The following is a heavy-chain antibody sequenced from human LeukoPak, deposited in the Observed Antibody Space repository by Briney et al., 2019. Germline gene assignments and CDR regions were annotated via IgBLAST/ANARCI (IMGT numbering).Heavy chain of an antibody. CDR3: ARVAARVSLDY. D-gene: IGHD2-15*01. CDR2: ISGSGGST. CDR1: GFTFSSYG. Sequence: GGSLRLSCAASGFTFSSYGMSWVRQAPGKGLEWVSAISGSGGSTYYADSVKGRFTISRDNSKNTLYLQMGSLRAEDTAVYYCARVAARVSLDYWGQGTLVTVSS. V-gene: IGHV3-23*01. J-gene: IGHJ4*02.